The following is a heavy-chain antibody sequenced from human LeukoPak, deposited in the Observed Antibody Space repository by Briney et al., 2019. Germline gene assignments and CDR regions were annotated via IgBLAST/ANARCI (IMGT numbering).Heavy chain of an antibody. D-gene: IGHD3-22*01. V-gene: IGHV1-18*01. CDR2: ISAYNGNT. CDR1: GYTFTSYG. Sequence: ASVEVSCKASGYTFTSYGISWVRQAPGQGREGMGWISAYNGNTNYAQKLQGRVTMTTDTSTSTAYMELRSLRSDDTAVYYCARDHGDYDSSGYYSRYFQHWGQGTLVTVSS. CDR3: ARDHGDYDSSGYYSRYFQH. J-gene: IGHJ1*01.